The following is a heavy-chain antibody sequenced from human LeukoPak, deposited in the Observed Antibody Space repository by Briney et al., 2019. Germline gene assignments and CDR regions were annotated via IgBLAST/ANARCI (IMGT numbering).Heavy chain of an antibody. Sequence: PGGSLRLSCAASGFTFSTYPMHWVRQAPGKGLEWAAVISYDGSNTYYADSVKGRFTISRDNSKNTLYVQMNSLRAEDTAVYYCAREDSSWHFDYWGQGTLVTVSS. CDR1: GFTFSTYP. D-gene: IGHD6-13*01. CDR2: ISYDGSNT. V-gene: IGHV3-30-3*01. CDR3: AREDSSWHFDY. J-gene: IGHJ4*01.